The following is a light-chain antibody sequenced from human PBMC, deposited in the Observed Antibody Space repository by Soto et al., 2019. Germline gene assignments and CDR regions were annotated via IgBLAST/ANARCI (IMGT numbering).Light chain of an antibody. CDR3: SSYTSSSTRV. CDR1: SSDVGGYSY. V-gene: IGLV2-14*01. Sequence: QSVLTQPASVSGSPGQSITISCTGTSSDVGGYSYVSWYQQHPGKAPKLMIFEVAYRPSGVSNRFSGSKSGNTASLTISGLQAEDEADYYCSSYTSSSTRVFGGGTKLTVL. CDR2: EVA. J-gene: IGLJ3*02.